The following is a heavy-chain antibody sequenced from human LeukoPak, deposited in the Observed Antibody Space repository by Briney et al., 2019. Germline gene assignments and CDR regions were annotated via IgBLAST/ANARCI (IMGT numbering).Heavy chain of an antibody. J-gene: IGHJ4*02. D-gene: IGHD3-22*01. Sequence: GGSLRLSRAASGFTFSSYAMHWVRQAPGKGLEYVSAISSNGGSTYYANSVKGRFAISRDNSKNTLYLQMGGLRAEDMAVYYCARGTPYYYDSSGYYLFDYWGQGTLVTVSS. CDR1: GFTFSSYA. V-gene: IGHV3-64*01. CDR3: ARGTPYYYDSSGYYLFDY. CDR2: ISSNGGST.